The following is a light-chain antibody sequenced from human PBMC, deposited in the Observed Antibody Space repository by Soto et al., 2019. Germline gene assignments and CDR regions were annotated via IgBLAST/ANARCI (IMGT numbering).Light chain of an antibody. J-gene: IGKJ2*01. V-gene: IGKV3-20*01. Sequence: EIVLTQSPGTLSLSPGERATLSCRASQSVSSSYLAWYQQKPGKAPRLLIYGASSRATGIPDRFSGSGSGTDFTLTISRLEPEDFAVYYCQQYGSYTYTFGQGTKLEIK. CDR1: QSVSSSY. CDR3: QQYGSYTYT. CDR2: GAS.